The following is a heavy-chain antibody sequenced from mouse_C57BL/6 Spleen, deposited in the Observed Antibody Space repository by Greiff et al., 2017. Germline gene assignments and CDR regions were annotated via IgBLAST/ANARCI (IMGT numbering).Heavy chain of an antibody. J-gene: IGHJ1*03. D-gene: IGHD1-1*01. CDR3: ARHEAPYGSSYDWYFDV. Sequence: VQLQQSGAELVKPGASVKLSCKASGYTFTEYTIHWVKQRSGQGLEWIGWFYPGSGSIKYNEKFKDKATLTADKSSSTVYMELSRLTSEDYAVYFCARHEAPYGSSYDWYFDVWGTGTTVTVSS. V-gene: IGHV1-62-2*01. CDR2: FYPGSGSI. CDR1: GYTFTEYT.